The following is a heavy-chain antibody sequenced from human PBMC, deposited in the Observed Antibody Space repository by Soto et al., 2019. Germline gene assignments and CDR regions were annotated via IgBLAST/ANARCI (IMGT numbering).Heavy chain of an antibody. D-gene: IGHD2-8*01. Sequence: SETLSLTCAVYGGSFSGYYWSWIRQPPGKGLEWIGEINHSGSTNYNPSLKSRVTISVDTSKNQFSLKLSSVTAADTAVYYCARAGSRLMVYAMPYYYYMDVWGKGTTVTVSS. J-gene: IGHJ6*03. CDR1: GGSFSGYY. CDR3: ARAGSRLMVYAMPYYYYMDV. CDR2: INHSGST. V-gene: IGHV4-34*01.